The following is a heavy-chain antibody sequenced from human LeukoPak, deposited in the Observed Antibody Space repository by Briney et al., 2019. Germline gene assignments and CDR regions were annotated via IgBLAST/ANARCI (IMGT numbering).Heavy chain of an antibody. CDR3: ARDKSYSWSIDH. CDR2: ISYNGRDK. CDR1: GFTFSSHG. J-gene: IGHJ4*02. V-gene: IGHV3-30*03. D-gene: IGHD6-13*01. Sequence: SGGSLRLSCAASGFTFSSHGIHWVRQAPGKGLEWVAVISYNGRDKYYADSVKGRFTISRDNSKNTLSLQMNSLRAEDTAVYYCARDKSYSWSIDHWGQGILVTVSS.